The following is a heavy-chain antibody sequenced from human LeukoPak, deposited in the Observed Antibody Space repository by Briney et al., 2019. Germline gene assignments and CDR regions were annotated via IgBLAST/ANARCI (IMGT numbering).Heavy chain of an antibody. J-gene: IGHJ6*03. CDR3: ARAGRGSGSYYRDYYYYYYMDV. D-gene: IGHD3-10*01. CDR2: MNPNSGNT. V-gene: IGHV1-8*01. Sequence: ASVKVSCKASGYTFTSYDINWVRQATGQGLEWMGWMNPNSGNTGYAQKFQGRVTMTRNTSISTAYTELSSLRSEDTAVYYCARAGRGSGSYYRDYYYYYYMDVWGKGTTVTISS. CDR1: GYTFTSYD.